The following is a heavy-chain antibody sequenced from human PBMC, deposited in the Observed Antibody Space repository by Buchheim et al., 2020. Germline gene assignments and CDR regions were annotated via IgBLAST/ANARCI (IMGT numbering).Heavy chain of an antibody. V-gene: IGHV4-39*01. CDR1: GGSITSSSYY. Sequence: QLQLQESGPGLVKPSETLSLTCTVSGGSITSSSYYWGWIRQPPGKGLEWIGSINYSGTTHYNPSLKSRVTISVDTSKNQSSLKLSSVTTADTAVYYCARRRTAMVDFWGQGTL. CDR3: ARRRTAMVDF. D-gene: IGHD5-18*01. CDR2: INYSGTT. J-gene: IGHJ4*02.